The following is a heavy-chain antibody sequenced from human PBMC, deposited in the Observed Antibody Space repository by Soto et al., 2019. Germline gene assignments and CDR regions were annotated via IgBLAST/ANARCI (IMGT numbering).Heavy chain of an antibody. CDR2: IYPGDSDT. V-gene: IGHV5-51*01. Sequence: PGESLKISCKGSGYSFTSYWIGWVLQIPGKGLEWMGIIYPGDSDTRYSPSFQGQVTISADKSISTAYLRWSSLKASDTAMYYCARTYYYGSGSYSYFDYWGQGTLVTVSS. J-gene: IGHJ4*02. CDR1: GYSFTSYW. D-gene: IGHD3-10*01. CDR3: ARTYYYGSGSYSYFDY.